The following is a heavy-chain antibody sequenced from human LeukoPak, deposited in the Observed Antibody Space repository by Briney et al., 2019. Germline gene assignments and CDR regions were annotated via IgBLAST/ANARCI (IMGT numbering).Heavy chain of an antibody. CDR2: GDERGGT. Sequence: SETLSLTCTVSGGSISSYYWSWIRQPPGKGLEWIGEGDERGGTKFNPSLRGRVAISADTSKNQFSLHLYSVTAADTAIYYCAKNGQSGFSFDPWGQGTPVFVSS. CDR3: AKNGQSGFSFDP. J-gene: IGHJ5*02. D-gene: IGHD2-8*01. CDR1: GGSISSYY. V-gene: IGHV4-59*12.